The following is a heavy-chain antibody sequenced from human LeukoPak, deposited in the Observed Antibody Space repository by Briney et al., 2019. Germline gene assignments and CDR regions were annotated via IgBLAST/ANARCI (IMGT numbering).Heavy chain of an antibody. CDR1: GFTFNDHY. CDR2: IRYDGSNK. J-gene: IGHJ4*02. V-gene: IGHV3-30*02. CDR3: AKDEGY. Sequence: GGSLRLSCATSGFTFNDHYLGWVRQAPGKGLEWVAFIRYDGSNKYYADSVKGRFTISRDNSKNTLYLQMNSLRAEDTAVYYCAKDEGYWGQGTLVTVSS.